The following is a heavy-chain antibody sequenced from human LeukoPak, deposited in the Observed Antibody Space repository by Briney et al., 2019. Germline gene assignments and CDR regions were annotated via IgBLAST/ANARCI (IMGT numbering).Heavy chain of an antibody. CDR1: GFTFSDYY. CDR3: ARDRGVVVPAADY. CDR2: ISSSGSTI. V-gene: IGHV3-11*01. J-gene: IGHJ4*02. Sequence: GGSLRLSCAASGFTFSDYYMSWIRQAPGKRLEWVSYISSSGSTIYYADSVKGRFTISRDNAKNSLYLQMNSLRAEDTAVYYCARDRGVVVPAADYWGQGTLVTVSS. D-gene: IGHD2-2*01.